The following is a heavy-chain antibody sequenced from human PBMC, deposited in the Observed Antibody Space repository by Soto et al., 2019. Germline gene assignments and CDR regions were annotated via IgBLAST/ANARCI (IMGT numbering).Heavy chain of an antibody. CDR1: GYTFTSYD. V-gene: IGHV1-8*01. D-gene: IGHD2-2*01. CDR2: MNANSGNT. CDR3: AREDVVVPAADY. J-gene: IGHJ4*02. Sequence: GASVKVSCKASGYTFTSYDINWVRQATGQGLEWMGWMNANSGNTGYAQKFQGRVTMTRDTSMSTAYMELRSLRSDDTAVYYCAREDVVVPAADYWGQGTLVIVSS.